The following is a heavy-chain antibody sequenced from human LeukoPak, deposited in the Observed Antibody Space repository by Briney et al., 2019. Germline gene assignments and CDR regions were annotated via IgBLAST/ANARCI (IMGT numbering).Heavy chain of an antibody. Sequence: SETLSLTCAVYGGSFSDYYWSWIRQPPGKGLEWIGYIYYSGSTNCNPSLKSRVTISVDTSKNQFSLKLSSVTAADTAVYYCARFTMVRGVHFDYWGQGTLVTVSS. J-gene: IGHJ4*02. D-gene: IGHD3-10*01. CDR2: IYYSGST. CDR3: ARFTMVRGVHFDY. V-gene: IGHV4-59*01. CDR1: GGSFSDYY.